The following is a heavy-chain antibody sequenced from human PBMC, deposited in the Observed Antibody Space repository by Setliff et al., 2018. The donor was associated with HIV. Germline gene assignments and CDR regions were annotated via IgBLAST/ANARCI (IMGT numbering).Heavy chain of an antibody. CDR3: AKMGSPVGPDAFDI. J-gene: IGHJ3*02. V-gene: IGHV3-23*01. D-gene: IGHD3-16*01. CDR2: ISGSGGST. CDR1: GFTFSNYA. Sequence: GGSLRLSCAVSGFTFSNYAMTWVRQAPGKGLEWVSGISGSGGSTYYADSVKGRLTISRDNSKNTLYLQMSSLRAEDTAVYYCAKMGSPVGPDAFDIWGQGTMVTVS.